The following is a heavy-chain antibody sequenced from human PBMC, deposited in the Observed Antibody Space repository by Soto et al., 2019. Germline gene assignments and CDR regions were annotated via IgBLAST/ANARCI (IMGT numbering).Heavy chain of an antibody. CDR3: ATLGIAAAGTTDY. CDR2: IYYSGST. V-gene: IGHV4-39*01. J-gene: IGHJ4*02. D-gene: IGHD6-13*01. CDR1: GGSISSSSYY. Sequence: PSETLSLTCTISGGSISSSSYYWGWIRQPPGKGLEWIGSIYYSGSTYYNPSLKSRVTISVDTSKNQFSLKLSSVTAADTAVYYCATLGIAAAGTTDYWGQGTLVTVSS.